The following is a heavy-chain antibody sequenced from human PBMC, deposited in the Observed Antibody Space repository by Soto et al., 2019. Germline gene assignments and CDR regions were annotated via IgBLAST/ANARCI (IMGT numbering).Heavy chain of an antibody. V-gene: IGHV3-23*01. CDR3: AKSTSSGWQILDY. CDR2: ISGSGGST. J-gene: IGHJ4*02. Sequence: EVQLLESGGGLVQPGGSLRLSCAASGFTFSSYAMSWVRQAPGKGLEWVSAISGSGGSTYYADSVKGRFTISRDNSKNTLYLQMNSRRAEDTAVYYCAKSTSSGWQILDYWGQGTLVTVSS. D-gene: IGHD6-19*01. CDR1: GFTFSSYA.